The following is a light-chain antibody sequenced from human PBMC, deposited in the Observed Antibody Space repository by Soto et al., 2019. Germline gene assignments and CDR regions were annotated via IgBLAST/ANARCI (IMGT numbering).Light chain of an antibody. V-gene: IGKV3-15*01. CDR1: QSVGNN. CDR3: QQYGSSPYT. J-gene: IGKJ2*01. Sequence: EIVMTQSPGTLSVSPGERVTLSCRASQSVGNNLAWHQQKPGQAPRLLIYGASTRATGFPARFSGSGSGTEFTLTISRLEPEDFAVYYCQQYGSSPYTFGLGTKLEIK. CDR2: GAS.